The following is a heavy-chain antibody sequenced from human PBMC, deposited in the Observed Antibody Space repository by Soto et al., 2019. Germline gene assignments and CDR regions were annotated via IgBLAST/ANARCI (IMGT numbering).Heavy chain of an antibody. Sequence: GSLRLSCAASGFTFSSYSMNWVRQAPGKGLEWVSSISSSSSYIYYADSVKGRFTISRDNAKNSLYLQMNSLRAEDTAVYYCARYCSGGSCYSRVDYYGMDVWGQGTTVTVSS. D-gene: IGHD2-15*01. J-gene: IGHJ6*02. CDR3: ARYCSGGSCYSRVDYYGMDV. V-gene: IGHV3-21*01. CDR2: ISSSSSYI. CDR1: GFTFSSYS.